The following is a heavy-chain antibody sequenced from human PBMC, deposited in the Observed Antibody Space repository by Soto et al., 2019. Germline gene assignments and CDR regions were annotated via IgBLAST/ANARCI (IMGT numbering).Heavy chain of an antibody. CDR3: TRDRCSGGSCYFPASSEMDV. V-gene: IGHV3-49*03. J-gene: IGHJ6*04. Sequence: GGSLRLSCTASGFTFGDYAMSWFRQAPGKGLEWVGFIRSKAYGGTTEYAASVKGRFTISRDDSKSIAYLQMNSLKTEDTAVYYCTRDRCSGGSCYFPASSEMDVWGKGTAVTISA. CDR1: GFTFGDYA. CDR2: IRSKAYGGTT. D-gene: IGHD2-15*01.